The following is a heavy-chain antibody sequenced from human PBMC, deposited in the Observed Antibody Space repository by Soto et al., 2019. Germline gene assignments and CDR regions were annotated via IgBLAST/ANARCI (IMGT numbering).Heavy chain of an antibody. V-gene: IGHV4-30-4*01. D-gene: IGHD6-13*01. Sequence: SETLSLTCNVSGGSISRGDYYWSWLRQPPGKGLEWIGYIYYRAMPYYNPSLKSRVTISVDTSKNQFSLNMTSVTAADTAVYYCARGSAILFYYFDYWGQGTPVTVSS. CDR2: IYYRAMP. J-gene: IGHJ4*02. CDR3: ARGSAILFYYFDY. CDR1: GGSISRGDYY.